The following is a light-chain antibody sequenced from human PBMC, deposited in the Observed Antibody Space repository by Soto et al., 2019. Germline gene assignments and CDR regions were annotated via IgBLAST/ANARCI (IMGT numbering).Light chain of an antibody. Sequence: EIVLTQSPGTLSLSPGERATLSCRASQNIFSNYLTWYQQKPGQAPRRLIYDAFIRATGIPARFSGSESGTDFTLTISSLEPEVFAVFYCQQRSNWPLTVGQGTRRENK. CDR2: DAF. CDR3: QQRSNWPLT. CDR1: QNIFSNY. J-gene: IGKJ5*01. V-gene: IGKV3-11*01.